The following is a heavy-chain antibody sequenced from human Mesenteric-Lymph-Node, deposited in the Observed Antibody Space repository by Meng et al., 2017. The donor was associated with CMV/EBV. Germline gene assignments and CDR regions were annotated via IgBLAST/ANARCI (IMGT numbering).Heavy chain of an antibody. CDR3: ARPQGDGDYFHYFGY. CDR1: GYTFTSYG. CDR2: ISAYNGNT. V-gene: IGHV1-18*01. J-gene: IGHJ4*02. D-gene: IGHD4-17*01. Sequence: ASVKVSCKASGYTFTSYGISWVRQAPGQGLEWMGWISAYNGNTNYAQKLQGRVTMTTDTSTSTAYMELRSLRSDDTAVYYCARPQGDGDYFHYFGYWGQGTLVTVSS.